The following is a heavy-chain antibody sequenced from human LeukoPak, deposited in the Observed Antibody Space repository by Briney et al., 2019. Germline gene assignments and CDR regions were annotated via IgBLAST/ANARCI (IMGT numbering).Heavy chain of an antibody. J-gene: IGHJ4*02. Sequence: PGGSLRLTCAASGFTSRSYSMNWVRQAPGKGLEWVSSITGSSSYIYYADSVKGRFTISRDNAKNSLYLQMNSLRAEDTAVYYCARVLGSSEDYVWGSYRFWGQGTLVTVSS. CDR3: ARVLGSSEDYVWGSYRF. D-gene: IGHD3-16*02. CDR2: ITGSSSYI. V-gene: IGHV3-21*01. CDR1: GFTSRSYS.